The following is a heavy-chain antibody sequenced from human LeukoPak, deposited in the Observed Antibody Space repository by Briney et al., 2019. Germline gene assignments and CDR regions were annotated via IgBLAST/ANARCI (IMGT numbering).Heavy chain of an antibody. D-gene: IGHD3-9*01. CDR2: IYYSGST. V-gene: IGHV4-39*07. Sequence: SETLSLTCTVSGGSISSSSYYWGWIRQPPGKGLEWIGNIYYSGSTYYNPSLKSRVTISVDTSKNQFSLKLSSVTAADTAVYYCARVLKSDRLFGYYYYMDVWGKGTTVTVSS. CDR3: ARVLKSDRLFGYYYYMDV. J-gene: IGHJ6*03. CDR1: GGSISSSSYY.